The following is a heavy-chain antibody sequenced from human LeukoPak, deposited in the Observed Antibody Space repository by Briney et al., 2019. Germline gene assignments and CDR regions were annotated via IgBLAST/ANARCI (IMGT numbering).Heavy chain of an antibody. J-gene: IGHJ4*02. D-gene: IGHD2-21*02. CDR3: ARVQKGVTDY. Sequence: PSETLSLTCTVSGGSISSSSYYWSWIRQPPGKGLEWIGYIYYSGSTYYNPSLKSRVTISVDRSKNQFSLKLSSVTAADTAVYYCARVQKGVTDYWGQATLATVSS. CDR2: IYYSGST. CDR1: GGSISSSSYY. V-gene: IGHV4-30-4*01.